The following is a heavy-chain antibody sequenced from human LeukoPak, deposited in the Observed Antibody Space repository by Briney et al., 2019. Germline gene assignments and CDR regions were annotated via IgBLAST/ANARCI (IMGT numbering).Heavy chain of an antibody. Sequence: ASVTVSFTGSGGTFINYAISWVRQAPGQGLEGMGGIIPIFGTANYAQKFQGRVTITADESTRTAYMELSSLRSADTAVYYCARAISGWELLPDAFDIWGQGTMVTVSS. D-gene: IGHD1-26*01. CDR3: ARAISGWELLPDAFDI. J-gene: IGHJ3*02. CDR2: IIPIFGTA. V-gene: IGHV1-69*13. CDR1: GGTFINYA.